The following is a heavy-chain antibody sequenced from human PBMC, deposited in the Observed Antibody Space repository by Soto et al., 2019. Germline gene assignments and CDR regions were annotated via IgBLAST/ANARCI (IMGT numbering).Heavy chain of an antibody. V-gene: IGHV3-23*01. D-gene: IGHD3-9*01. CDR2: ISGSGGST. CDR3: AENAGLRDFDWLLYFDY. Sequence: GGSLRLSCAASGFTFSSYAMSWVRQAPGKGLEWVSAISGSGGSTYYADSVKGRFTISRDNSKNTLYLQMNSLRAEDETVYYCAENAGLRDFDWLLYFDYWGQGTLVTVSS. CDR1: GFTFSSYA. J-gene: IGHJ4*02.